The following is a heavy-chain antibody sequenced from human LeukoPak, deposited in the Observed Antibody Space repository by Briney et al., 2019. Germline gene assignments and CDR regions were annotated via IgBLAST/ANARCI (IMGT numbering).Heavy chain of an antibody. CDR3: AREPLRAESRWFDP. V-gene: IGHV4-61*08. J-gene: IGHJ5*02. Sequence: MSSETLSLTCTVSGGSVSSGGYYWSWIRQPPGKGLEWIGYIYYSGSTNYNPSLKSRVIISVDTSKNQFSLKLSSVTAADTAVYYCAREPLRAESRWFDPWGQGILVTVSS. CDR1: GGSVSSGGYY. D-gene: IGHD1-26*01. CDR2: IYYSGST.